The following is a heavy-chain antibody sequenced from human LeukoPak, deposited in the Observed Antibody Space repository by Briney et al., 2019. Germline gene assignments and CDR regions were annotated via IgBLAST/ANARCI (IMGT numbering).Heavy chain of an antibody. CDR3: ARQAVAGREFDY. J-gene: IGHJ4*02. CDR2: VFHSGNT. V-gene: IGHV4-38-2*02. CDR1: GYSISSTYY. Sequence: SETLSLTCTVSGYSISSTYYWGWIRQPPGKGLEWVGSVFHSGNTYYNPSLKSRVTISVDTSKNQFSLKLSSVTAADTAVYYCARQAVAGREFDYWGQGTLVTVTS. D-gene: IGHD6-19*01.